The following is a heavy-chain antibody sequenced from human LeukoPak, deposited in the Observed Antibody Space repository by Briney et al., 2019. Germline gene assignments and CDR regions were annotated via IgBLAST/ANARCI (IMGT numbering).Heavy chain of an antibody. CDR1: GYTFTNYY. Sequence: ASVKVSCKASGYTFTNYYMNWLRQAPGQGPEWMGWINPNSGVTNYEQKFQGRVTMTRDTSISTAYMELSRLTSDDTAVYYCARDEFESTNYHFDYWGQGTLVTVSS. J-gene: IGHJ4*02. V-gene: IGHV1-2*02. CDR3: ARDEFESTNYHFDY. D-gene: IGHD1-7*01. CDR2: INPNSGVT.